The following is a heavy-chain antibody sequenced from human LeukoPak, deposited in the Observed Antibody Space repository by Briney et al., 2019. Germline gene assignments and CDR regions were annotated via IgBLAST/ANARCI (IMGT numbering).Heavy chain of an antibody. D-gene: IGHD5-24*01. V-gene: IGHV4-59*01. CDR2: AYYSGST. J-gene: IGHJ6*03. CDR3: ARESRREGYNPAYYYYYMDV. Sequence: SETLSLTCTVSGGSISSYYWSWIRQPPGKGLEWIGYAYYSGSTNYNPSLKSRVTISVDTSKNQFSLRLSSVTSADTAVYYCARESRREGYNPAYYYYYMDVWGKGTTVTVSS. CDR1: GGSISSYY.